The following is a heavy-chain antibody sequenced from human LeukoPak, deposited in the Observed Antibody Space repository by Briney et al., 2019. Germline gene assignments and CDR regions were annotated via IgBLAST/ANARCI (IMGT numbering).Heavy chain of an antibody. CDR2: ISGSGGST. J-gene: IGHJ4*02. CDR1: GFTFDDYG. V-gene: IGHV3-23*01. Sequence: GSLRLSCAASGFTFDDYGMSWVRQAPGKGLEWVSAISGSGGSTYYADSVKGRFTISRDNSKNTLYLQMNSLRAEDTAVYYCAKPLKYYDYVWGSYRWDYWGQGTLVTVSS. CDR3: AKPLKYYDYVWGSYRWDY. D-gene: IGHD3-16*02.